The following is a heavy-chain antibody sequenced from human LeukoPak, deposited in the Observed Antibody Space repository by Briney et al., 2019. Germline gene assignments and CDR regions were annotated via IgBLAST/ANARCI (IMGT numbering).Heavy chain of an antibody. Sequence: ASVKVSCKASGYTFTDYYMHWVRQAPGQGLEWMGWINPNSGGTNYAQKFQGRVTMTRDTSISTAYMELSRLRSDDTAVYYCARVVQGTFSRWFDPWGQGTLVTVSS. V-gene: IGHV1-2*02. J-gene: IGHJ5*02. CDR3: ARVVQGTFSRWFDP. CDR1: GYTFTDYY. D-gene: IGHD2/OR15-2a*01. CDR2: INPNSGGT.